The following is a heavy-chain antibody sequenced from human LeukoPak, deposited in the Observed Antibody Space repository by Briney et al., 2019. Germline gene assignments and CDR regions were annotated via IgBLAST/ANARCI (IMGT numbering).Heavy chain of an antibody. D-gene: IGHD1-1*01. CDR1: GFTFDDYA. J-gene: IGHJ4*02. V-gene: IGHV3-9*01. Sequence: GGSLRLSCAASGFTFDDYAMHWVRQAPGKGLEWVSGINWNSNNIDYADSVKGRFTISRDNAKNSLYLQMDSLRVEDTAIYYCARDPRTVRIWGQGTLVTVSS. CDR2: INWNSNNI. CDR3: ARDPRTVRI.